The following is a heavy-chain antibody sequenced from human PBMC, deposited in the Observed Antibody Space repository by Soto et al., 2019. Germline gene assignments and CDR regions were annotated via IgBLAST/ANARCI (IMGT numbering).Heavy chain of an antibody. CDR1: GGSFSGYY. V-gene: IGHV4-34*01. CDR3: ATGRGVRGVIITTYYYYGLDV. CDR2: INHSGST. Sequence: PSETLSLTCAVYGGSFSGYYWSWIRQPPGKGLEWIGEINHSGSTNYNPSLKSRVTISVDTSKSQFSLKLSSVSAADTAVYYCATGRGVRGVIITTYYYYGLDVWGQGTTVTVSS. J-gene: IGHJ6*02. D-gene: IGHD3-10*01.